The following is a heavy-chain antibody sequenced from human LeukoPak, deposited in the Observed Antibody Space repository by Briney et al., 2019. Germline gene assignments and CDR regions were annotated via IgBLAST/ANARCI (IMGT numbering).Heavy chain of an antibody. D-gene: IGHD6-13*01. CDR1: GGSISSSSYY. CDR2: IYYRGST. V-gene: IGHV4-39*07. CDR3: ARDGSSWYGLVYGMDV. J-gene: IGHJ6*02. Sequence: SETLSLTCTVSGGSISSSSYYWGWIRQPPGKGLEWIGSIYYRGSTYYNPTLKSRVTISVDTSKNQFSLKLSSVTAADTAVYYCARDGSSWYGLVYGMDVWGQGTTVTVSS.